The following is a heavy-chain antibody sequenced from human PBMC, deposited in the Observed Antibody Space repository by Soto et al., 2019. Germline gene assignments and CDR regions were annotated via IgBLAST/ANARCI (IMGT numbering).Heavy chain of an antibody. CDR2: INHSGST. D-gene: IGHD3-10*01. V-gene: IGHV4-34*01. Sequence: KPSETLSLTCAVYGGSFSAYYWSWIRQPPGKGLEWIGEINHSGSTNYNPSLKSRVTISVDTSKNQFSLKLSSVTAADTAVYYCARGITMVRGVIIPPDSYGMEVWGQGTTVTVSS. CDR3: ARGITMVRGVIIPPDSYGMEV. CDR1: GGSFSAYY. J-gene: IGHJ6*02.